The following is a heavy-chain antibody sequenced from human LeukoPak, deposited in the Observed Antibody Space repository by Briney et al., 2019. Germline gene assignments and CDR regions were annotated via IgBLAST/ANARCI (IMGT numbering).Heavy chain of an antibody. CDR2: ISASGGST. Sequence: PGGALRLSCAASGFTFSSFAMSWVRQAPGKGLEWISVISASGGSTYYSDSVKVRFTISRDNSKNTLHLQMNSLRAEDTAVYYCAKGISIYSYFDNWGQGTLVTVSS. J-gene: IGHJ4*02. V-gene: IGHV3-23*01. D-gene: IGHD3-16*02. CDR3: AKGISIYSYFDN. CDR1: GFTFSSFA.